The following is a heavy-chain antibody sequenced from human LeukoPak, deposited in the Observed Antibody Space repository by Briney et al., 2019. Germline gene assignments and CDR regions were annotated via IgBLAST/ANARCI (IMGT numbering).Heavy chain of an antibody. CDR3: ARGGRRITMIVVAKGYFDY. V-gene: IGHV4-34*01. CDR1: GGSFSGYY. D-gene: IGHD3-22*01. Sequence: KPSETLYLTCAAYGGSFSGYYWSWIRQPPGKGLEWIGEINHSGSTNYNPSLKSRVTISVDTSKNQFSLKLSSVTAADTAVYYCARGGRRITMIVVAKGYFDYWGQGTLVTVSS. CDR2: INHSGST. J-gene: IGHJ4*02.